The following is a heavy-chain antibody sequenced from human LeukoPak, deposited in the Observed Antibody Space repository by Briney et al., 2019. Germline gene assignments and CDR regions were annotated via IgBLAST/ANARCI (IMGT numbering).Heavy chain of an antibody. V-gene: IGHV3-21*04. CDR2: ISSSSSYI. Sequence: GGSLRLSCAASGFTFSSYSMNWVRQAPGKGLEWVSSISSSSSYIYYADSVKGRFTISRDNAKNSLYLQMNSLRAEDTAVYYCARVELERTPYFDYWGQGTLVTVSS. CDR1: GFTFSSYS. D-gene: IGHD1-1*01. CDR3: ARVELERTPYFDY. J-gene: IGHJ4*02.